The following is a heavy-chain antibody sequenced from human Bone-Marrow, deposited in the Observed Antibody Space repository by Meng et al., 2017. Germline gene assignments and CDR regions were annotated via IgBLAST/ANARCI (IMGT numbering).Heavy chain of an antibody. V-gene: IGHV3-48*03. Sequence: GGSLRLSCAASGFTFSSYEMNWVRQAPGKGLEWVSYISSSGSTIYYADSVKGRFTISRDNAKNSLYLQMNSLKTEDTAVYYCTTGTGIVVVVAATGGIGAFDIWGQGTMVTVSS. J-gene: IGHJ3*02. CDR1: GFTFSSYE. CDR3: TTGTGIVVVVAATGGIGAFDI. D-gene: IGHD2-15*01. CDR2: ISSSGSTI.